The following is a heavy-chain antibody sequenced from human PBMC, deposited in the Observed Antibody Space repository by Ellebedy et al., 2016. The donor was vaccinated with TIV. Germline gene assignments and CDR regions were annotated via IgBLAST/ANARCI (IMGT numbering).Heavy chain of an antibody. J-gene: IGHJ4*02. CDR3: ARDRRGSYDF. CDR1: GASISSSY. Sequence: MPSETLSLTCTVSGASISSSYWSWIRQTPGKHLDWIGYISNTGRTNYNPSLQSRVTISVDTSRNQFSLKLRSVTAAGTAVYYCARDRRGSYDFWGQGTLITVSS. V-gene: IGHV4-59*01. D-gene: IGHD3-10*01. CDR2: ISNTGRT.